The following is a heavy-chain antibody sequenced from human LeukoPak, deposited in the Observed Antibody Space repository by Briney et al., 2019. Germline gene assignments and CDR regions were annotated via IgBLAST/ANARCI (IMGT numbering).Heavy chain of an antibody. CDR2: IFTTGST. CDR1: GGSISNYY. D-gene: IGHD6-6*01. V-gene: IGHV4-4*07. CDR3: ARGSISSSGGDC. Sequence: KASETLSLTCTVSGGSISNYYWSWIRQPAGKGLEWIGRIFTTGSTNYNPSLKSRLSMSVDRSKNQFSLKLSSVTAADTAVYYCARGSISSSGGDCWGQGTLVTVSS. J-gene: IGHJ4*02.